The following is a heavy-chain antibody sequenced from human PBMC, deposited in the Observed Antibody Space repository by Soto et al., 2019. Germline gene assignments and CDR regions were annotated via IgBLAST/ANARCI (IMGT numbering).Heavy chain of an antibody. D-gene: IGHD3-10*01. CDR3: ARIRGDGYNRVYFDY. J-gene: IGHJ4*02. CDR2: IYWDEDK. CDR1: GFSLSTHTVG. V-gene: IGHV2-5*02. Sequence: GSGPTLVNPTQTLTLTCTFSGFSLSTHTVGVAWIRQPPGKALEWLALIYWDEDKRYSPSLKSRLTITKDTSKNQVVLTMTNMDPVDTATYYCARIRGDGYNRVYFDYWGQGTLVTVS.